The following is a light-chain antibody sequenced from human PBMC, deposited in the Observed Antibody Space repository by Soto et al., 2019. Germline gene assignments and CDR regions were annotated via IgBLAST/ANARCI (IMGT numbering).Light chain of an antibody. Sequence: EIVVTLSPATLSLSQGERATLSCRAIQSVSTYLAWYQQRPGQAPRLLIYDASYRATDIPPRFSGSGSGTDFTLTISSLEPEDFAVYYCQQRRSWPLRIPFGQGTRLDIK. V-gene: IGKV3-11*01. CDR1: QSVSTY. CDR3: QQRRSWPLRIP. J-gene: IGKJ5*01. CDR2: DAS.